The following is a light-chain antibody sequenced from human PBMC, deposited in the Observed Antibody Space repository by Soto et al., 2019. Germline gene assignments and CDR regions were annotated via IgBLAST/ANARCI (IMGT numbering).Light chain of an antibody. Sequence: QSVLTQPASVSGSPAQSITISCTGTSGDVGGFNYVSWYQQHPGKAPKLMIYEVSNRPSGVSNRFSGSKSGNTASLTISGLQAEDEADYYCSSYTSSSSIYVCGTGTKVTVL. CDR2: EVS. V-gene: IGLV2-14*03. CDR3: SSYTSSSSIYV. J-gene: IGLJ1*01. CDR1: SGDVGGFNY.